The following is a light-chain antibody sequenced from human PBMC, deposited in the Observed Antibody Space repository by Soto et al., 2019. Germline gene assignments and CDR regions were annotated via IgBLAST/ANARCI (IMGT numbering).Light chain of an antibody. CDR1: QSISSW. CDR2: QAS. CDR3: QQYNSHSET. J-gene: IGKJ1*01. V-gene: IGKV1-5*03. Sequence: DIQMTQSPSTLSASVGDRVTITCRTSQSISSWLAWYQKKPGKDPNLLIHQASSLASGVPSRFSGGGSGTEFNLAINRLQADDFATYYCQQYNSHSETFSQGTKVDIK.